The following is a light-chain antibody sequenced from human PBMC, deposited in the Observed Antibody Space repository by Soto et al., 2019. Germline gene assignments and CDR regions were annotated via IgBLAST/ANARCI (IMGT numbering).Light chain of an antibody. CDR3: SSFTNTYSYV. V-gene: IGLV2-14*01. J-gene: IGLJ1*01. CDR2: DVN. CDR1: SGDVGAHDF. Sequence: QSVLTQPASVSGSPGQSITISCTGTSGDVGAHDFVSWYQHHPGKAPRLVIYDVNRWPAGASNRFSGSKSGSTASLTISTLQAEDEADYYCSSFTNTYSYVFGTGTKVTVL.